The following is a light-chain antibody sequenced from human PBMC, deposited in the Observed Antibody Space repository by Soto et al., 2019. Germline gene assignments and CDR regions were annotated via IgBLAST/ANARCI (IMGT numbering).Light chain of an antibody. CDR1: SSDVGAYDY. Sequence: QSVLTQPPSASGSPGQSVTISCTGTSSDVGAYDYVSWYQQHPGKAPKLMICEINKRPSGVPDRFSGSKSGNTASLTVSGLQAEDEADYYCSSFAGSNNFPYVFGTGTKV. CDR3: SSFAGSNNFPYV. J-gene: IGLJ1*01. CDR2: EIN. V-gene: IGLV2-8*01.